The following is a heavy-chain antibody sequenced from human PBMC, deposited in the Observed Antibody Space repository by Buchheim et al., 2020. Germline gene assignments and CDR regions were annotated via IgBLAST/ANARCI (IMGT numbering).Heavy chain of an antibody. D-gene: IGHD2-8*01. CDR1: GFYVGSYA. CDR2: FSAGAGRR. V-gene: IGHV3-23*01. J-gene: IGHJ5*02. CDR3: AKEMGWFDP. Sequence: EGHLLESGGGLVQPRGSLRLSCAASGFYVGSYAMSWVRQAPGKGLEWVATFSAGAGRRSYADSVRGRFTLSRDNDENTLFLQMNSLRPEDTALYYCAKEMGWFDPWGQGTL.